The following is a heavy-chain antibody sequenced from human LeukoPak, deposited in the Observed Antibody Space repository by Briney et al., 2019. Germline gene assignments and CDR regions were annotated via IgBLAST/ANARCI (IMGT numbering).Heavy chain of an antibody. D-gene: IGHD3-22*01. V-gene: IGHV3-33*06. CDR3: AKSVGYHYDSSGYYWLGTFDS. CDR1: GFTFSDYG. J-gene: IGHJ4*01. CDR2: IWYDGRNK. Sequence: PGGSLRLSCAASGFTFSDYGMHWVRQAPGKGLDWVALIWYDGRNKYHADSVKGRFTISRDSWNNTLHLQMNSLSAADTAVYYCAKSVGYHYDSSGYYWLGTFDSWGHGTLVTVSS.